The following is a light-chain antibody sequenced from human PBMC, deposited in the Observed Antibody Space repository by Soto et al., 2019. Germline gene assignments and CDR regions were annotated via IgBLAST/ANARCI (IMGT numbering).Light chain of an antibody. CDR3: RSFSGNSNVV. J-gene: IGLJ3*02. Sequence: QSALTQPPSASGSPGQSVTISCTGTSSDVGGYNYVSWYQQHPGKAPKLMSSEVSKRPSGVPDRFSGSKSGNTASLTVSGLQSDDDAYYCCRSFSGNSNVVFVGGTE. V-gene: IGLV2-8*01. CDR1: SSDVGGYNY. CDR2: EVS.